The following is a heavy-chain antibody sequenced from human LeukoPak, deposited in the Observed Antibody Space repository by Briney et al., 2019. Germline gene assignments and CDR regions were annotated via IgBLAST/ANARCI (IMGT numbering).Heavy chain of an antibody. Sequence: PGGSLRLSCAASGFTFSSYAMSWVGQAPGKGLEWVSAISGNGGSTYYADSVKGRFTISRDNSKNTLYLQMNSLRAEDTAVYYCAKGLGITMIVVVIVAFDIWGQGTMVTVSS. CDR2: ISGNGGST. J-gene: IGHJ3*02. V-gene: IGHV3-23*01. CDR3: AKGLGITMIVVVIVAFDI. D-gene: IGHD3-22*01. CDR1: GFTFSSYA.